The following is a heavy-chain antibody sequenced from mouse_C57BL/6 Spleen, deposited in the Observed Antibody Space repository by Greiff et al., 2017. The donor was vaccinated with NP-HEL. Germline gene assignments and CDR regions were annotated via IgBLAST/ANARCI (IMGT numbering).Heavy chain of an antibody. D-gene: IGHD1-1*01. J-gene: IGHJ3*01. Sequence: EVQLQESGPGLVKPSQSLSLTCSVTGYSITSGYYWNWIRQFPGNKLEWMGYISYAGSTNYNPSLKNRISITRDTSKNPFFLKLNSVTSEDTVTYYCAGGYGSSSAGLAYWGQGTLVTVSA. CDR3: AGGYGSSSAGLAY. CDR1: GYSITSGYY. CDR2: ISYAGST. V-gene: IGHV3-6*01.